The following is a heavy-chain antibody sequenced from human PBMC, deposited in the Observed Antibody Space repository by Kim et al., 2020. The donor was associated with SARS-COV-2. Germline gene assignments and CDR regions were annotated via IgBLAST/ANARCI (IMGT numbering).Heavy chain of an antibody. CDR1: GGSFSGYY. CDR3: ATPDYYDSSGYTLSI. D-gene: IGHD3-22*01. V-gene: IGHV4-34*01. CDR2: INHSGST. Sequence: SETLSLTCAVYGGSFSGYYWSWIRQPPGKGLEWIGEINHSGSTNYNPSLKSRVTISVDTSKNQFSLKLSSVTAADTAVYYCATPDYYDSSGYTLSIWGQGTMVTVSS. J-gene: IGHJ3*02.